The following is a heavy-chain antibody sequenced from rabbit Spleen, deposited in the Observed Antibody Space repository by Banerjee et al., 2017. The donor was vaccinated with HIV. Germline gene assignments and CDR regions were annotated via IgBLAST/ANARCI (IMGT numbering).Heavy chain of an antibody. Sequence: QSLEESGGDLVKPGASLTLTCTASGFSFNNIYWICWVRQAPGKGLEWIACIYTGSGNTWYASWAKGRFTVSKTSSTTVTLQMTSLTAADTATYICARDLVTAIGWNFNLWGPGTLVTVS. V-gene: IGHV1S40*01. CDR3: ARDLVTAIGWNFNL. CDR1: GFSFNNIYW. D-gene: IGHD1-1*01. J-gene: IGHJ4*01. CDR2: IYTGSGNT.